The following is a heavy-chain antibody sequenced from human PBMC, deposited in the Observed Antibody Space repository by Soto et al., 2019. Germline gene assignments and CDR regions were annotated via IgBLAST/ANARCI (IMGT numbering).Heavy chain of an antibody. V-gene: IGHV1-69*13. D-gene: IGHD5-12*01. CDR1: GGTFSSYA. J-gene: IGHJ6*02. CDR2: IIPIFGTA. Sequence: ASVKVSCKASGGTFSSYAISWVRQAPGQGLEWMGGIIPIFGTANYAQKFQGRVTITADESTSTAYMELSSLRSEDTAVYYCARAPFIVATSYYYYGMDVWGQGTTVTVS. CDR3: ARAPFIVATSYYYYGMDV.